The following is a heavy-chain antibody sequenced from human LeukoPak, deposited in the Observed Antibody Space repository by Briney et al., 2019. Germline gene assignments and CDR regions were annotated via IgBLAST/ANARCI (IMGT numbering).Heavy chain of an antibody. Sequence: SETLSLTCPVSGGSISSSRYCWGWIRQPPGKGLQWFGSIYYSGSTYYNPSLKSRVTISVDTSKNQFSLKLSSVTAADTAVYYCARHGPYWAVAGPEEIWGQGTMVTVSS. J-gene: IGHJ3*02. D-gene: IGHD6-19*01. V-gene: IGHV4-39*01. CDR1: GGSISSSRYC. CDR2: IYYSGST. CDR3: ARHGPYWAVAGPEEI.